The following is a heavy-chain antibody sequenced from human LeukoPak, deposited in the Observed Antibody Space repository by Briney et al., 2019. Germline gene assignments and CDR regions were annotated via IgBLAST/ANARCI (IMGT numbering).Heavy chain of an antibody. V-gene: IGHV4-61*02. D-gene: IGHD3-10*01. CDR2: IYTSGST. CDR3: ARAAGGGSGSYGAFDI. CDR1: GGSISSVSYY. J-gene: IGHJ3*02. Sequence: NPSETLSLTCTVSGGSISSVSYYWSWIRQPAGKGLEWIGRIYTSGSTNYNPSLKSRVTISVDTSKNQFSLKLSSVTAADTAVYYCARAAGGGSGSYGAFDIWGQGTMVTVSS.